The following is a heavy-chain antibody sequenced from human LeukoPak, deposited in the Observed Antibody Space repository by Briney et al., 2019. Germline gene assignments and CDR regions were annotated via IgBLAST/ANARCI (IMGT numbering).Heavy chain of an antibody. V-gene: IGHV1-8*01. Sequence: ASVKVSCKASGYTFTSYDINWVRQATGQGLEWMGWMNPNSGNTGYAQKFQGRVTMTRNTSISTAYMELSSLRSEDTAVYYCARGQVGAYKYSWFDPWGQGTLVTVSS. CDR2: MNPNSGNT. CDR3: ARGQVGAYKYSWFDP. J-gene: IGHJ5*02. CDR1: GYTFTSYD. D-gene: IGHD1-26*01.